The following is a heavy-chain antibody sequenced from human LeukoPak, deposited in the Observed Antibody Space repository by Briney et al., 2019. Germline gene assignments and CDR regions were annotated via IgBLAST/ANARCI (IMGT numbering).Heavy chain of an antibody. CDR1: GYTFTDYY. V-gene: IGHV1-2*02. CDR3: ARTWIQVWCPDFDY. Sequence: ASVKVSCKASGYTFTDYYMHWVRQSPGRGLEWMGWINPNSGGTNYAQKFQGRVTMTRDTSITTAYMELSGLRSDDTAVYYCARTWIQVWCPDFDYWGQGSLVTVSS. CDR2: INPNSGGT. D-gene: IGHD5-18*01. J-gene: IGHJ4*02.